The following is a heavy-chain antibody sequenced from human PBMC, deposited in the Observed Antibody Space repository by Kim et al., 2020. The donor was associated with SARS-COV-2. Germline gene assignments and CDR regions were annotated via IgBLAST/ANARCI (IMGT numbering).Heavy chain of an antibody. CDR2: ISGSGGST. V-gene: IGHV3-23*01. Sequence: GGSLRLSCAASGFTFSSYAMSWVRQAPGKGLEWVSAISGSGGSTYYADSVKGRFTISRDNSKNTLYLQMNSLRAEDTAVYYCAKDLMRLYYYGSGSYYWVPYGMDVWGQGTTVTVSS. D-gene: IGHD3-10*01. J-gene: IGHJ6*02. CDR1: GFTFSSYA. CDR3: AKDLMRLYYYGSGSYYWVPYGMDV.